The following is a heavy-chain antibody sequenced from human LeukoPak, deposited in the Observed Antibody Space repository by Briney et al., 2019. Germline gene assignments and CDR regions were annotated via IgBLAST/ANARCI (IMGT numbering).Heavy chain of an antibody. CDR2: IYYSGST. D-gene: IGHD4-17*01. CDR1: GGSISSSSYC. V-gene: IGHV4-39*01. Sequence: SETLSLTCTVSGGSISSSSYCWGWIRQPPGKGLEWIGSIYYSGSTYYNPSLKSLVTISVDTSKNQFSLKLSSVTAADTAVYYCARGYGDPGMVDYWGQGTLVTVSS. CDR3: ARGYGDPGMVDY. J-gene: IGHJ4*02.